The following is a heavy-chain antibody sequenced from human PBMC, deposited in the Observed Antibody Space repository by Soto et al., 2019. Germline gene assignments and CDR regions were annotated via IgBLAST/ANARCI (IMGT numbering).Heavy chain of an antibody. CDR2: VSSNGIDE. CDR1: GFTFSTYA. CDR3: AREHCGRDCTAMDV. D-gene: IGHD2-21*02. V-gene: IGHV3-30-3*01. Sequence: PVGSLRLSCAASGFTFSTYAMQWVRQAPGKGLEWVAFVSSNGIDEYYADSMKGRFTISRDNFKNTLFLQMNSLRADDTAVYYCAREHCGRDCTAMDVWGQGTTVTVSS. J-gene: IGHJ6*02.